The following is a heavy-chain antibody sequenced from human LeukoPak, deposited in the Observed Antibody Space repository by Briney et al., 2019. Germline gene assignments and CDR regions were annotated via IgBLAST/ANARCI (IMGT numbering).Heavy chain of an antibody. Sequence: SETLSLTCTVSGGAITSHYWSWIRQPAGKGLEWLGRIYSSGTTAYNASFTSRLTMSVDTSKSQFSLKLKSVTAADTAVYYCVRVGEIWSNGGYFDSWGQGTLVTVSS. V-gene: IGHV4-4*07. J-gene: IGHJ4*01. CDR3: VRVGEIWSNGGYFDS. D-gene: IGHD3-16*01. CDR1: GGAITSHY. CDR2: IYSSGTT.